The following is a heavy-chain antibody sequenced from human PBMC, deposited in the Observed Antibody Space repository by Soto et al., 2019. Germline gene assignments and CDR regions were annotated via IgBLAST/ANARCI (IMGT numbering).Heavy chain of an antibody. D-gene: IGHD3-3*01. Sequence: SETLSLTCAVSGESISRGYHWAWIRQPPGGGLEGVASINHTGTTYYNPSPTSRGTISVDTCKNQSSLKLTSVTAADSAVYYCARTDSVGYYTYLGQGNLVTVS. V-gene: IGHV4-38-2*01. CDR1: GESISRGYH. CDR3: ARTDSVGYYTY. CDR2: INHTGTT. J-gene: IGHJ4*02.